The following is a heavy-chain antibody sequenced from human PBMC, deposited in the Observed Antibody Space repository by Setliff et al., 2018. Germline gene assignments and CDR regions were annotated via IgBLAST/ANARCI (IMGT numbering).Heavy chain of an antibody. V-gene: IGHV1-8*03. Sequence: ASVKVSCKASGYTFTSYDINWVRQATGQGLEWMGWMNPNSGNTGYAQKLQGRVTITRNTSISTAYMELSSLRSEDTAVYYCARGRRGNYDFWSGYSNWFDPWGQGTLVTVSS. CDR2: MNPNSGNT. J-gene: IGHJ5*02. CDR3: ARGRRGNYDFWSGYSNWFDP. CDR1: GYTFTSYD. D-gene: IGHD3-3*01.